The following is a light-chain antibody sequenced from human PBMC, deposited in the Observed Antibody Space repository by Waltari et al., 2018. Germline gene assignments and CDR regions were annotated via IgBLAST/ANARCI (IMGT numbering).Light chain of an antibody. V-gene: IGKV1-9*01. J-gene: IGKJ4*01. Sequence: IQLTQSPSSLSASVGDRVTITCRASQGMSSYLAWYQQKPGKAPKLLIYSASTLQSGVTSRFSGSGSGTDFTLTINSLQPEDFATYYCQQLNSYPLLTFGGGTKVEIK. CDR3: QQLNSYPLLT. CDR2: SAS. CDR1: QGMSSY.